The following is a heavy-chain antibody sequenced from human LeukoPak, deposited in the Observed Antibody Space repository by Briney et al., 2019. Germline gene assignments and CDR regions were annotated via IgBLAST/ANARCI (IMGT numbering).Heavy chain of an antibody. V-gene: IGHV3-23*01. D-gene: IGHD4-17*01. CDR3: AKDQAGYGDYKLDAFDI. CDR1: GFTYSSYA. Sequence: KAGGSLRLSCAASGFTYSSYAMSSVRQAPGKGLEWVSGISGSGGSTYYADSVKGRFTISRDNSKNTLYLQMNSLRAEDTAVYYCAKDQAGYGDYKLDAFDIWGQGTMVTVSS. CDR2: ISGSGGST. J-gene: IGHJ3*02.